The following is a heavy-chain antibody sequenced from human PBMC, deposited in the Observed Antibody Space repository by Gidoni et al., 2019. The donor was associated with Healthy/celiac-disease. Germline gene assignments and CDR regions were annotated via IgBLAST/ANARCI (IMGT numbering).Heavy chain of an antibody. V-gene: IGHV1-69*01. CDR1: GGTFSSYA. CDR2: IIPIFGTA. D-gene: IGHD3-3*01. CDR3: ARAPRITIFGVVEEYGRDV. J-gene: IGHJ6*02. Sequence: VQLVQSGAEVKKPGSSVKVSCKSSGGTFSSYAISWVRQAPGQGLEWMGGIIPIFGTANYAQKFQGRVTITADESTSTAYMELSSLRSEDTAVYYCARAPRITIFGVVEEYGRDVWGQGTTVTVSS.